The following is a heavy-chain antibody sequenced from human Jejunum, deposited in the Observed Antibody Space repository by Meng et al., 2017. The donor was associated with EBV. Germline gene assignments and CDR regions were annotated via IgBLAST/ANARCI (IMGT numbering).Heavy chain of an antibody. Sequence: QLQLKASGPGRVKPSRTLSLTCAVSGGSISTDNWWSWVRQPPGKGLEYIGEIHHSGSTKYNPSLKSRVTISVDKSNNHFSLKLSSVTAADTAVYYCARDRGVEDYWGQGTPVTVSS. CDR2: IHHSGST. CDR1: GGSISTDNW. D-gene: IGHD5-24*01. V-gene: IGHV4-4*02. CDR3: ARDRGVEDY. J-gene: IGHJ4*02.